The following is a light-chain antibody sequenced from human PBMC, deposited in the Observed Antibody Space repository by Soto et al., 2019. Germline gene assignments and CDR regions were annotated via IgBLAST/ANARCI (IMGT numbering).Light chain of an antibody. Sequence: QSVLTQPPSVSESPGQRVTISCSGSSSNIGDNAVNWYQQFPGKAPKLLIYYDDQLPSGVSDRFSGSKSGTSASLAISGLQFEDEADYYCATWDDTLDIPVFGGGTKVTV. CDR3: ATWDDTLDIPV. J-gene: IGLJ3*02. CDR1: SSNIGDNA. V-gene: IGLV1-36*01. CDR2: YDD.